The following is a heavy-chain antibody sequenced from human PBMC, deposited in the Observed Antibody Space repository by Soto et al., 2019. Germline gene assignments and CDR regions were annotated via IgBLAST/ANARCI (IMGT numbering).Heavy chain of an antibody. Sequence: EVQLLESGGCLVQPGRSLRLSCTASGFTFSSHAMTWVRQAPGKGLEWVSGISDRGASIYYADPVKGRFTIYRDKSMNTLYLQMNTLRVEDTAVYYSAKVSSSWYAGFFDLWGQGTLVTVSS. CDR2: ISDRGASI. J-gene: IGHJ4*02. V-gene: IGHV3-23*01. D-gene: IGHD6-13*01. CDR3: AKVSSSWYAGFFDL. CDR1: GFTFSSHA.